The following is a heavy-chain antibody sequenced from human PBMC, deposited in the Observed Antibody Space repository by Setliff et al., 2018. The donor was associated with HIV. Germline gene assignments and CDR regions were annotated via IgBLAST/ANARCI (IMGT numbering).Heavy chain of an antibody. D-gene: IGHD2-8*02. Sequence: SVKVSCKASGGAFISHTFTWVRQAPGQGLEWMGRIIPILGIPNYAQNFQGRLTITADKSTSTTYMELSSLRSEDTAVYYCARDQSAFGHWWLAHYWGQGTLVTVSS. CDR2: IIPILGIP. V-gene: IGHV1-69*04. J-gene: IGHJ4*02. CDR3: ARDQSAFGHWWLAHY. CDR1: GGAFISHT.